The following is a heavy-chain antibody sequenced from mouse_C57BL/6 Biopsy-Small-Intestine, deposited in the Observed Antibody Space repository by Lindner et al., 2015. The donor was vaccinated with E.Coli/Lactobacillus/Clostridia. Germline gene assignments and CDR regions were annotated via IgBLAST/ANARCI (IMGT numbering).Heavy chain of an antibody. CDR2: IYPRSGNT. V-gene: IGHV1-81*01. D-gene: IGHD2-5*01. Sequence: VQLQESGAELARPGASVKLSCKASGYTFTSYGISWVKQRTGQGLEWIGEIYPRSGNTYYNEKFKGKATLTADKSSSTAYMELRSLTSEDSAVYFCAREAIRYYSNYPFAYWGQGTLVTVSA. CDR1: GYTFTSYG. CDR3: AREAIRYYSNYPFAY. J-gene: IGHJ3*01.